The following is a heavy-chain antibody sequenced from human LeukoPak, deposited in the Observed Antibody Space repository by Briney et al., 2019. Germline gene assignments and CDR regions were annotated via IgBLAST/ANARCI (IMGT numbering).Heavy chain of an antibody. CDR3: ARRSGEGYFDC. Sequence: GGSLRLSYAASGFTFSSNYMTWVRQATGKGLEWVSVIYSGGDTYYADSVKGRFTISRDNSKNTLYLQLNSLRAEDTAVYYCARRSGEGYFDCWGQGTLVTVSS. CDR1: GFTFSSNY. V-gene: IGHV3-66*01. CDR2: IYSGGDT. D-gene: IGHD1-26*01. J-gene: IGHJ4*02.